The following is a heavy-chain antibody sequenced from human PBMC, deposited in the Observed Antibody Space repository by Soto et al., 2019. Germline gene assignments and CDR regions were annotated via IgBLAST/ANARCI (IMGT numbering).Heavy chain of an antibody. V-gene: IGHV1-46*01. CDR3: ARSRANYYDSRGYYYSTFDY. CDR2: INPSGGST. CDR1: GYTFTSYY. D-gene: IGHD3-22*01. Sequence: GASVKVSCKVSGYTFTSYYMHWVRQAPGQGLEWMGIINPSGGSTSYAQKFQGRVTMTRDTSTSTVYMELSSLRSEDTAVYYCARSRANYYDSRGYYYSTFDYWGQGTLVTVSS. J-gene: IGHJ4*02.